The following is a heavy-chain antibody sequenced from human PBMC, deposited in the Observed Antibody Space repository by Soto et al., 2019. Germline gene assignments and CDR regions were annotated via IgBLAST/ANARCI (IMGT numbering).Heavy chain of an antibody. Sequence: EVQLLESGGGLVQPGGSLRLSCAASGFTFSSYAMSWVRQAPGKGLEWVSAISGSGGSTYYADSVKGRFTISRDNSKNTLYLQMNSLRAEDTAVYYCAKVDCSSTSCYTYYYYGMDVWGQGTTVTVSS. D-gene: IGHD2-2*01. CDR3: AKVDCSSTSCYTYYYYGMDV. CDR2: ISGSGGST. V-gene: IGHV3-23*01. J-gene: IGHJ6*02. CDR1: GFTFSSYA.